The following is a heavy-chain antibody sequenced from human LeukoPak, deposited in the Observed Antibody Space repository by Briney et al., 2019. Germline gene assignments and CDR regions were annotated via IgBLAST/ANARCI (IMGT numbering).Heavy chain of an antibody. D-gene: IGHD3-10*01. CDR3: ARSVSGSYKPFDY. V-gene: IGHV1-69*06. CDR2: IIPIFGTA. Sequence: SVKVSCKASGGTFSRYAISWVRQAPGQGLEWMVGIIPIFGTANYAQKFQGRVTITADKSTSTAYMELSSLRSEDTAVYYCARSVSGSYKPFDYWGQGTLVTVSS. J-gene: IGHJ4*02. CDR1: GGTFSRYA.